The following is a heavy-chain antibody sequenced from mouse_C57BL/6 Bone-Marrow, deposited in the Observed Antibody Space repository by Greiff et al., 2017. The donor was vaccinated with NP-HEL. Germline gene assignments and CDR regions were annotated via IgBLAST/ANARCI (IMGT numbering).Heavy chain of an antibody. D-gene: IGHD1-1*01. Sequence: QVQLQQSGAELARPGASVKLSCKASGYTFTSYGISWVKQRTGQGLEWIGEIYPRSGNTYYNEKFKGKATLTADKSSSTAYMELRSLTSEDSAVYFCARDPPYYYGSTRGDYFDYWGQGTTLTVSS. J-gene: IGHJ2*01. CDR2: IYPRSGNT. CDR1: GYTFTSYG. V-gene: IGHV1-81*01. CDR3: ARDPPYYYGSTRGDYFDY.